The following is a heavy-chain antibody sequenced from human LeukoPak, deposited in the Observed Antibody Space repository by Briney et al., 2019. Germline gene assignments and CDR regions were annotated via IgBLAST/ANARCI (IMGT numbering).Heavy chain of an antibody. CDR3: ARGSGYSYGYLDY. CDR1: GYTFTGYY. J-gene: IGHJ4*02. V-gene: IGHV1-2*02. CDR2: INPNSGGT. D-gene: IGHD5-18*01. Sequence: GASVKVSCKASGYTFTGYYMHWVRQAPGQGLEWMGWINPNSGGTNYAQKFQGRVTMTWDTSISTAYMELSRLRSDDTAVYYCARGSGYSYGYLDYWGQGTLVTVSS.